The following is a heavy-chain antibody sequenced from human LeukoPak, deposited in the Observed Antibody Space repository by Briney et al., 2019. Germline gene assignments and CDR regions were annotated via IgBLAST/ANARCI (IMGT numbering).Heavy chain of an antibody. J-gene: IGHJ4*02. CDR1: GGSISSYY. D-gene: IGHD3-10*01. CDR3: ARLRKGFGSGSLQGHFDY. Sequence: SETLSLTCTVSGGSISSYYWSWVRQPPGKGLEWIGYIYYSGSTNYNPSLKSRVTISVDTSKNQFSRKLSSVTAADTAVYYCARLRKGFGSGSLQGHFDYWGQGTLVTVSS. V-gene: IGHV4-59*08. CDR2: IYYSGST.